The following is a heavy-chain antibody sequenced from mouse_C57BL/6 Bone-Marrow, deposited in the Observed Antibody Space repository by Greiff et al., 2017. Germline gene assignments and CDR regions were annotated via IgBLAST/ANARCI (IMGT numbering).Heavy chain of an antibody. J-gene: IGHJ3*01. V-gene: IGHV1-64*01. Sequence: VQLQQPGAELVKPGASVKLSCKASGYTFTSYWMHWVKQRPGQGLEWIGMIHPNSGSTNYNEKFKSKATLTVDKSSSTAYMQLSSLASEDSAVYYCARKRGDCYYPAWFAYWGQGTLVTVSA. CDR3: ARKRGDCYYPAWFAY. CDR1: GYTFTSYW. D-gene: IGHD2-3*01. CDR2: IHPNSGST.